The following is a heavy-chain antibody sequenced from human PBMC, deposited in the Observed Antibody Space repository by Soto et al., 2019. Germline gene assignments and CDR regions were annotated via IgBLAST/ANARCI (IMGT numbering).Heavy chain of an antibody. CDR1: GFSLSNARMG. CDR2: IFSNDEK. Sequence: DATLVNPTETLTLTCTVSGFSLSNARMGVSWIRQPPGKALEWLAHIFSNDEKSYSTSLKSRLTISKETSKSQVVLTMTNMDPVDTATYYCARVIWSGYYYFDYWGQGTLVTGSS. J-gene: IGHJ4*02. D-gene: IGHD3-3*01. V-gene: IGHV2-26*01. CDR3: ARVIWSGYYYFDY.